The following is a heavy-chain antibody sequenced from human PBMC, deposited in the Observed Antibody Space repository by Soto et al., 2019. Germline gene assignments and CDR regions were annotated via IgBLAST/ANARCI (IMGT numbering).Heavy chain of an antibody. J-gene: IGHJ4*02. CDR3: AKDPQQLIVYFDY. CDR2: ISDNGGTT. D-gene: IGHD6-13*01. Sequence: PGGSLRLSCAASGFTFSNYAMSWVRQAPGKGLEWVSSISDNGGTTYYAYSVKGRFTISRDNYKNTLYLQMNRLRAEDTAVYYGAKDPQQLIVYFDYWGKETQVTVPS. V-gene: IGHV3-23*01. CDR1: GFTFSNYA.